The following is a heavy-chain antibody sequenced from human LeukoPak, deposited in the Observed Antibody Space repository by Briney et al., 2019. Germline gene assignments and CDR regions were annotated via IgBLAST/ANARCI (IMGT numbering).Heavy chain of an antibody. CDR3: ARAYSRESGYDFVFEN. CDR1: GFTFSNYG. V-gene: IGHV3-33*01. CDR2: IRYDGSTK. J-gene: IGHJ4*02. Sequence: GRSLRLSCAASGFTFSNYGVHWVRQAPGKGLEWVAVIRYDGSTKYYADSVKGRFTISRDNSENTVYLEMNSLRAEDTAVYYCARAYSRESGYDFVFENWGQGTLVSVSS. D-gene: IGHD5-12*01.